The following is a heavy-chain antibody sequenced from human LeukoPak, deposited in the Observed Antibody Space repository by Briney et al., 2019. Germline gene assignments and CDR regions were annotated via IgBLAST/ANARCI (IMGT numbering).Heavy chain of an antibody. J-gene: IGHJ4*02. CDR2: INHSGST. V-gene: IGHV4-34*01. CDR3: ASFTVTTDY. Sequence: PSETLSLTCAVYGGSFSGYYWSWIRQPPGKGLEWIGEINHSGSTNYNPSLKSRVTISVGTSKNQFSLKLSSVTAADTAVHYCASFTVTTDYWGQGTLVTVSS. CDR1: GGSFSGYY. D-gene: IGHD4-17*01.